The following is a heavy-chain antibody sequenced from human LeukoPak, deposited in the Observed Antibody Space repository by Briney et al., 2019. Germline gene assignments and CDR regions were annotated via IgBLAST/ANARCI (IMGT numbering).Heavy chain of an antibody. CDR2: IYSGGST. J-gene: IGHJ4*02. D-gene: IGHD3-10*01. CDR3: ARDRMVRGVIGSEGFDY. V-gene: IGHV3-66*01. CDR1: GFTVSSNY. Sequence: PGGSLRLSCAASGFTVSSNYMSWVRQAPGKGLEWVSVIYSGGSTYYADSVKGRFTISRDNSKNTLYLQMNSLRAEDTAVYYCARDRMVRGVIGSEGFDYWGRGTLVTVSS.